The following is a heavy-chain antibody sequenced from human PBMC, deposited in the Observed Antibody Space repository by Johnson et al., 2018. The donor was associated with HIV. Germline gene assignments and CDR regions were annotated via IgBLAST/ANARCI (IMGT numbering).Heavy chain of an antibody. J-gene: IGHJ3*02. D-gene: IGHD1-26*01. CDR3: ARGGRYSESVNDAHDI. CDR2: ISPDESKT. Sequence: MQLVESGGGLVQPGRSLRLSCAASGFTFDDYAMHWVRQAPGKGPVWVSRISPDESKTDYADSVKGRFTISRDNAKNTLHLQMNSLRGEDTAVYYCARGGRYSESVNDAHDIWGQGTKVTVSS. CDR1: GFTFDDYA. V-gene: IGHV3-74*02.